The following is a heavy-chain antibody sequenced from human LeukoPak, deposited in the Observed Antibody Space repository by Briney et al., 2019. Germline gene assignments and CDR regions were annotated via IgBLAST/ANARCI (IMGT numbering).Heavy chain of an antibody. CDR3: ARTGTTLVNFVNWFDP. CDR2: ISAYNGNT. Sequence: RASVKVSCKASGYTFTSYGISWVRQAPGQGLEWMGWISAYNGNTNYALKLQGRVTMTTDTSTSTAYMELRSLRSDDTAVYYCARTGTTLVNFVNWFDPWGQGTLVTVSS. V-gene: IGHV1-18*01. J-gene: IGHJ5*02. CDR1: GYTFTSYG. D-gene: IGHD1-7*01.